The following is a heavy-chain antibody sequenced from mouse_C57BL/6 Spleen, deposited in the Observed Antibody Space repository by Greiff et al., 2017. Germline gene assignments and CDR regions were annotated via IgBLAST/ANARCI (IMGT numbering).Heavy chain of an antibody. CDR2: IDPSDSYT. CDR3: ARKTVVATGYFDY. Sequence: QVQLQQPGAELVKPGASVKLSCKASGYTFTSYWMQWVKQRPGQGLEWIGEIDPSDSYTNYNQKFKGKATLTVDTSSSTAYMQLSSLTSEDSAVYYGARKTVVATGYFDYWGQGTTLTVSS. CDR1: GYTFTSYW. D-gene: IGHD1-1*01. V-gene: IGHV1-50*01. J-gene: IGHJ2*01.